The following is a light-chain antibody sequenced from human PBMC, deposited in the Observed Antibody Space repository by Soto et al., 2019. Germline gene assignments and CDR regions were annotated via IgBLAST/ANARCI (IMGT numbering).Light chain of an antibody. V-gene: IGKV1-17*01. Sequence: DIQMTQSPSSLSASVGDRVTITCRASQGSRYDLGWPQQKPGKAPKRLVYAASSLQSVVPSRFSGSGSGTEFTLTISSLPPEDFATYYCLQHNSYPLTVGGGTHVEIK. J-gene: IGKJ4*01. CDR1: QGSRYD. CDR3: LQHNSYPLT. CDR2: AAS.